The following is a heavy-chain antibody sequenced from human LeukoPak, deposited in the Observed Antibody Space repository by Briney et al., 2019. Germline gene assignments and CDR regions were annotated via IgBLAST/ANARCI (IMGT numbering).Heavy chain of an antibody. CDR1: GGTFSSYA. CDR2: IIPIFGTA. Sequence: SVRVSCKASGGTFSSYAISWVRQAPGQGLEWMGGIIPIFGTANYAQKFQGRVTITADESTSTAYMELSSLRSEDTAVYYCARDPRLRWLQDAFDIWGQGTMVTVSS. CDR3: ARDPRLRWLQDAFDI. V-gene: IGHV1-69*13. D-gene: IGHD5-24*01. J-gene: IGHJ3*02.